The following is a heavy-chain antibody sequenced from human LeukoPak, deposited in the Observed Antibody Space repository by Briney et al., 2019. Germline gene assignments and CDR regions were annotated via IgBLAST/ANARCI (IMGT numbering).Heavy chain of an antibody. Sequence: GGSLRLSCAASGFTFSSYSMNWVRQAPGKGLEWVSSISSSSSYIYYADSVKGRFTTSRDNSKNTLYLQMNSLRAEDTAVYYCAKDCRGGDCYSGDYWGQGTLVTVSS. CDR2: ISSSSSYI. D-gene: IGHD2-21*01. J-gene: IGHJ4*02. CDR3: AKDCRGGDCYSGDY. V-gene: IGHV3-21*01. CDR1: GFTFSSYS.